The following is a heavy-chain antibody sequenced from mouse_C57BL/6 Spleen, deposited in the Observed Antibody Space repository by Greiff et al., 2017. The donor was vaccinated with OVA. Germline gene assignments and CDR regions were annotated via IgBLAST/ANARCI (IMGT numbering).Heavy chain of an antibody. D-gene: IGHD2-3*01. CDR3: TSYDGYSPDD. Sequence: QVQLQQSGAELVRPGASVTLSCKASGYTFTDYEMHWVKQTPVHGLEWIGAIDTETGGTAYNQKFKGKAILTADKSSSTAYMELRSLTSEDSAVYSCTSYDGYSPDDWGQGTTLTVSS. CDR1: GYTFTDYE. V-gene: IGHV1-15*01. CDR2: IDTETGGT. J-gene: IGHJ2*01.